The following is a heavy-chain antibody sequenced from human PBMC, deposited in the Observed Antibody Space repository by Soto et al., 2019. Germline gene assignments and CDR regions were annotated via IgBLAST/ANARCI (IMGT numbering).Heavy chain of an antibody. CDR2: ISDSGSSI. CDR1: GFAFSNYS. Sequence: EVQLVESGGGLVQPGGSLRLSCAASGFAFSNYSRNWVRQAPGKGLEWISYISDSGSSISYTDSVKGRFTISRDNAKKSLYLQMNSRGAEDTAVYYCARGRYNAYWGQGSLVTVSS. J-gene: IGHJ4*02. D-gene: IGHD5-18*01. CDR3: ARGRYNAY. V-gene: IGHV3-48*01.